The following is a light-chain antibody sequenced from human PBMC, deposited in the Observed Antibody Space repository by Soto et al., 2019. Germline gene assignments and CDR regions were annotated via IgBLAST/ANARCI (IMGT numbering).Light chain of an antibody. J-gene: IGLJ2*01. CDR1: KLGDKY. Sequence: SYELTQPPSVSVSPGQTASITCSGDKLGDKYACWYQQKPGQSPVLVIYQDSKRPSGIPERFSGSNSGNTATLTISGTQAMDEADYYCQAWDSSTAWVFGGGTKVT. CDR3: QAWDSSTAWV. V-gene: IGLV3-1*01. CDR2: QDS.